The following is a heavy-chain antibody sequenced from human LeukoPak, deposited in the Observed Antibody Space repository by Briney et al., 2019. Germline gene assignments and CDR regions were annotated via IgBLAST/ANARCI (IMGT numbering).Heavy chain of an antibody. V-gene: IGHV4-59*08. CDR2: IDYSGST. D-gene: IGHD2-21*01. CDR1: GGSISSYY. CDR3: ARQGIGGAYYYYGMDV. Sequence: PSETLSLTCTVSGGSISSYYWSWIRQPPGKGLEWIGYIDYSGSTNYNPSLKSRVTISVDTSKNQFSLKLSSVTAADTAVYYCARQGIGGAYYYYGMDVWGQGTTVTVSS. J-gene: IGHJ6*02.